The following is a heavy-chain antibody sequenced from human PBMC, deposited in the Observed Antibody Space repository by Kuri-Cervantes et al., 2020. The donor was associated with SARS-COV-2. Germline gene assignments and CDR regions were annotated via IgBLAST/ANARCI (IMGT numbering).Heavy chain of an antibody. CDR3: ARLGGYRSGYNWFDP. CDR2: IYHSGST. Sequence: SETLSLTCAVSGYSISSGYYWGWIRQPPGKGLEWIGNIYHSGSTYYNPSLKSRVTISVDTSKNQFSLNLISVTAADTAVYYCARLGGYRSGYNWFDPWGQGTLVTVSS. V-gene: IGHV4-38-2*01. CDR1: GYSISSGYY. J-gene: IGHJ5*02. D-gene: IGHD5-18*01.